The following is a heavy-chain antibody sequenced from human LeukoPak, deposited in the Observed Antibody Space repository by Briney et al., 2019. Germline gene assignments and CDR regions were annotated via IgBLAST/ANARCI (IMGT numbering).Heavy chain of an antibody. CDR1: GFTFSSYW. CDR2: IKQDGSEK. Sequence: GGSLRLSCAASGFTFSSYWMSWVRQAPGKGLEWVANIKQDGSEKYYVDSVKGRLTISRDNAKNSLYLQMNSLRAEDTAVYYCARERGADYYDSSGYPDYWGQGTLVTVSS. D-gene: IGHD3-22*01. CDR3: ARERGADYYDSSGYPDY. V-gene: IGHV3-7*01. J-gene: IGHJ4*02.